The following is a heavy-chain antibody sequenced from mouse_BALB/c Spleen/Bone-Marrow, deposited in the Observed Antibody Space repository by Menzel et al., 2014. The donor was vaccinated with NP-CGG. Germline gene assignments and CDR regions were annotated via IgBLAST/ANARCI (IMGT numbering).Heavy chain of an antibody. Sequence: DVMLVESGGGLVQPKGSLKLSCAASGFTFNTYXMNWVRQAPGXXXEWVARIRNKSNNYATYYGDSVKDRFTISRDDSQNMLYLQXNNLKTEDTAMYYCVRQRDGYYTLAYWGPGTLVTVSA. CDR1: GFTFNTYX. CDR3: VRQRDGYYTLAY. V-gene: IGHV10-1*02. J-gene: IGHJ3*01. CDR2: IRNKSNNYAT. D-gene: IGHD2-3*01.